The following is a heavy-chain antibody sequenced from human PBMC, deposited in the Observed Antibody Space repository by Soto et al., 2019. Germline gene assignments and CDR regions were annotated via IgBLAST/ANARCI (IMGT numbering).Heavy chain of an antibody. D-gene: IGHD3-22*01. CDR2: ISASGKSI. J-gene: IGHJ4*02. CDR3: AKNHGYYYDSTGYHFDY. V-gene: IGHV3-23*01. Sequence: QSGGSLRLSCVASGVTFSTFAMSCVRQGPGKGLEWVSDISASGKSIYYADSVKGRFTISRDNSKNTLYLQMNSLRAEDTAVYYCAKNHGYYYDSTGYHFDYWGQGT. CDR1: GVTFSTFA.